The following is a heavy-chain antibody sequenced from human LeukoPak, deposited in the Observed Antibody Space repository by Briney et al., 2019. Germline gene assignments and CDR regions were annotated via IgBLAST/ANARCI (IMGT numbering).Heavy chain of an antibody. Sequence: SETLSLTCTVSGGPISSYYWSWIRQPPGKGLEWIGYIYYSGSTNYNPSLKSRVTISVDTSKNQFSLKLSSVTAADTAVYYCARDGDSWYMDVWGKGTTVTVSS. J-gene: IGHJ6*03. CDR3: ARDGDSWYMDV. V-gene: IGHV4-59*01. D-gene: IGHD7-27*01. CDR1: GGPISSYY. CDR2: IYYSGST.